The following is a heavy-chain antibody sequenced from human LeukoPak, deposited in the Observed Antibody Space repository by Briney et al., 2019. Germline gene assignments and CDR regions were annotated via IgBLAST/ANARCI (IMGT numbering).Heavy chain of an antibody. Sequence: PGGSLRLSCTASGFTFSDYYMSWIRQAPGKGLEWVSYITSTGSTIYYADSVKGRFTISRDNAMNSLYLQMNSLRAEDTAVYYCARDGSQYCSSSSCQSGYYYYGMDVWGQGTTVTVSS. CDR3: ARDGSQYCSSSSCQSGYYYYGMDV. D-gene: IGHD2-2*01. J-gene: IGHJ6*02. CDR1: GFTFSDYY. CDR2: ITSTGSTI. V-gene: IGHV3-11*01.